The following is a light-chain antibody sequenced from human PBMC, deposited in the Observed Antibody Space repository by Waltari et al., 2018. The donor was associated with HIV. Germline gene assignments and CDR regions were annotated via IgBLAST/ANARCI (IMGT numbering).Light chain of an antibody. CDR1: QSVSSTY. J-gene: IGKJ1*01. CDR3: HQYGTSPPWT. Sequence: EIVLPQSPGPLSLSPGETATLSCRASQSVSSTYVAWYQQKPGQAPSLLIYGASSRATGIPDRFSGSGSGADFTLTISRLEPEDFAVYYCHQYGTSPPWTFGQGTKVEIK. V-gene: IGKV3-20*01. CDR2: GAS.